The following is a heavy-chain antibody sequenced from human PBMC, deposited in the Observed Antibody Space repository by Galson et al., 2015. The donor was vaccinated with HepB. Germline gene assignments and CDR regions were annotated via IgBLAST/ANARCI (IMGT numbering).Heavy chain of an antibody. CDR2: ISYDGSNK. J-gene: IGHJ3*02. V-gene: IGHV3-30-3*01. CDR1: GFTFSSYA. CDR3: ARDEKWAGAFDI. Sequence: SLRLSCAASGFTFSSYAMHWVRQAPGKGLEWVAVISYDGSNKYYADSVKGRFTISRDNPKNTLYLQMNSLRAEDTAVYYCARDEKWAGAFDIWGQGTMVTVSS. D-gene: IGHD1-26*01.